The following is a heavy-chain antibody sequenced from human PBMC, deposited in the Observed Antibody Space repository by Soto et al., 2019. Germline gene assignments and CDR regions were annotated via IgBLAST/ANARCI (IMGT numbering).Heavy chain of an antibody. J-gene: IGHJ4*02. CDR1: GFTFSSYS. D-gene: IGHD2-15*01. CDR2: ISSSSSTI. CDR3: ARDHLYLTPHSFDY. Sequence: PGGSLRLSCAASGFTFSSYSMNWVRQAPGKGLEWVSYISSSSSTIYYADSVKGRFTISRDNAKNSLYLQMNSLRDEDTAVYCCARDHLYLTPHSFDYWGQGTLVTVSS. V-gene: IGHV3-48*02.